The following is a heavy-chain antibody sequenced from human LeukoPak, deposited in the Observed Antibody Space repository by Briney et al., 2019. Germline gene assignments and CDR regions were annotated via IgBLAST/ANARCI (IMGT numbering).Heavy chain of an antibody. CDR2: IRSKAYGGTT. CDR1: GFTFGDYA. V-gene: IGHV3-49*04. D-gene: IGHD6-6*01. J-gene: IGHJ6*03. CDR3: TRVRSSSSKFSYYYYYYMDV. Sequence: GRSLRLSCTASGFTFGDYAMSWVRQAPGKGLEWVGFIRSKAYGGTTEYAASVKGRFTISRDDSKSIAYLLMNSLKTEDTAVYYCTRVRSSSSKFSYYYYYYMDVWGKGTTVTVSS.